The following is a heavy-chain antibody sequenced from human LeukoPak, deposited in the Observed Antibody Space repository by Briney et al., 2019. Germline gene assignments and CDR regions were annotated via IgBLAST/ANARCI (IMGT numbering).Heavy chain of an antibody. CDR3: AREGGFYRPLDY. D-gene: IGHD6-25*01. V-gene: IGHV4-4*02. CDR1: GGSVSSTNW. J-gene: IGHJ4*02. Sequence: PSETLSLTCGVSGGSVSSTNWWTWIRQPPGKGLELIGEVHLDGRTNFNPSLKSRLTMSVDLSENHVSLKLTSVTAADTAVYYCAREGGFYRPLDYSGQGTLVTVSS. CDR2: VHLDGRT.